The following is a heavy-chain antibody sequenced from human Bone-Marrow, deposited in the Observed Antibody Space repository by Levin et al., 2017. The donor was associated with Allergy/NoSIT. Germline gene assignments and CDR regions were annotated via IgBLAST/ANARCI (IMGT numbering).Heavy chain of an antibody. J-gene: IGHJ6*03. Sequence: SETLSLTCTVSGGSISSYYWSWIRQPPGKGLEWIGYIYYSGSTNYNPSLKSRVTISVDTSKNQFSLKLSSVTAADTAVYYCARVGPPRPTMVRGVITPYYYYYMDVWGKGTTVTVSS. CDR3: ARVGPPRPTMVRGVITPYYYYYMDV. D-gene: IGHD3-10*01. CDR1: GGSISSYY. V-gene: IGHV4-59*01. CDR2: IYYSGST.